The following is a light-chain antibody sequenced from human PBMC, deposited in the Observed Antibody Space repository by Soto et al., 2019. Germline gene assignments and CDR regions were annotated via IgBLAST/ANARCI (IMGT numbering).Light chain of an antibody. CDR1: QRVRSN. CDR3: QQYNDLPPT. CDR2: GAS. Sequence: EIVMTQSPATLSVSPGERATLSCRASQRVRSNFAWYQQKPGQAPRLLIYGASTRATGISARFSGSGSGTEFTLTSRSLQSEAFAVYFCQQYNDLPPTFGQWTTVEIK. J-gene: IGKJ1*01. V-gene: IGKV3-15*01.